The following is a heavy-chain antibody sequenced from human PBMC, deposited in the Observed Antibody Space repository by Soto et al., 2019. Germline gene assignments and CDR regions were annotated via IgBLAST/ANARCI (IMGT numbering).Heavy chain of an antibody. CDR3: AREIEWSSSSSYYFDY. CDR2: IYYSGST. CDR1: GGSISSDGYY. V-gene: IGHV4-31*03. D-gene: IGHD6-6*01. Sequence: PSETLSLTCTVSGGSISSDGYYWTWIRQHPGKGLEWIGFIYYSGSTYYNPSLKSRVTISLDTSKNQFSLKLSSVTAADTAVYYCAREIEWSSSSSYYFDYWRQGTLVTVSS. J-gene: IGHJ4*02.